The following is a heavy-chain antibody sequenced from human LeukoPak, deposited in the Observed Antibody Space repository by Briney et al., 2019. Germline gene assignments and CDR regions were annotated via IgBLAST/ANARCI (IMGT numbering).Heavy chain of an antibody. Sequence: GGSLRLSCAASGFTFSTYAMSWVRQAPGKGLEWVSSISGSGGYYADSVRGRFTISRDNSKNTLYLQMNNLRAEDTAVYNCAKHLGYGAFDIWGQGTMVTVSS. D-gene: IGHD5-12*01. J-gene: IGHJ3*02. CDR2: ISGSGG. V-gene: IGHV3-23*01. CDR3: AKHLGYGAFDI. CDR1: GFTFSTYA.